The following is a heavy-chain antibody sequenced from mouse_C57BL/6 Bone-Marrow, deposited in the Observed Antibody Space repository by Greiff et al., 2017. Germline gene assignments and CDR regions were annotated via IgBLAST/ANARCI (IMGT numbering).Heavy chain of an antibody. Sequence: EVQRVESGGGFVKPGASLKLSCAASGFTFSSYAMSWVRQTPEQRLEWVATISDGGSYTYYPDNVKGRFTISRDNAKNNLYLQMRRLKSEDTAMYYCARPRDYDVAWFAYWGQGTLVTVSA. D-gene: IGHD2-4*01. CDR1: GFTFSSYA. CDR3: ARPRDYDVAWFAY. CDR2: ISDGGSYT. J-gene: IGHJ3*01. V-gene: IGHV5-4*01.